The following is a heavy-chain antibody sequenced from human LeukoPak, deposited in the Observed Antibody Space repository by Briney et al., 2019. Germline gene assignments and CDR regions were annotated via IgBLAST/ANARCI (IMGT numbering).Heavy chain of an antibody. CDR3: AREGTHRSFDY. CDR1: GFTFSSYD. D-gene: IGHD1-1*01. CDR2: IGIAGDT. J-gene: IGHJ4*02. V-gene: IGHV3-13*01. Sequence: GGSLRLSCAASGFTFSSYDMHWVRQATGKGLEWVSAIGIAGDTYYPGSVKGRFTISRENAKNSLYLQMNSLRAGDTAVYYCAREGTHRSFDYWGQGTLVTVSS.